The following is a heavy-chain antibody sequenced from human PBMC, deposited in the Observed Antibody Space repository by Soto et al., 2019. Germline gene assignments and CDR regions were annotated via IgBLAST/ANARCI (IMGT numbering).Heavy chain of an antibody. CDR3: ARVWVVYYDFCGGSRKYNWFYS. CDR1: GYTFTSYG. Sequence: QVQLVQSGAEVKKPGASVKVSCKASGYTFTSYGISWVRQAPGQGLEWMGWISAYNGNTNYAQKLQGRVTMTTDTSTRAAYMELRILGSDDTAVYYCARVWVVYYDFCGGSRKYNWFYSWGQGTLVTVSS. V-gene: IGHV1-18*01. J-gene: IGHJ5*01. D-gene: IGHD3-3*01. CDR2: ISAYNGNT.